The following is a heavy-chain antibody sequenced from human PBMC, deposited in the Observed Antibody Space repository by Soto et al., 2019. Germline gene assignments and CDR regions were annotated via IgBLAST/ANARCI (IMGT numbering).Heavy chain of an antibody. J-gene: IGHJ3*01. CDR3: AKENSKAFDV. D-gene: IGHD3-22*01. CDR1: GFTFSPYA. Sequence: SLRLSCAASGFTFSPYAMSWVRQAPGKGLEWVSGISNSGGSTNYADSVKGRFTISRDNSKNTLYLQMSSLRAEDTAVYYCAKENSKAFDVWGQGTMVTVSS. CDR2: ISNSGGST. V-gene: IGHV3-23*01.